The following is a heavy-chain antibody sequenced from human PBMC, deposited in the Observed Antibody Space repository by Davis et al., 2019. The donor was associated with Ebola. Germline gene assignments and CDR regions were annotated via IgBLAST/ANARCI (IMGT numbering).Heavy chain of an antibody. J-gene: IGHJ4*02. CDR1: GYIFRSYG. V-gene: IGHV1-18*04. Sequence: AASAKVSCKASGYIFRSYGISWVRQAPGQGLEWMGWISTYNGNTKYAQNFQGRVTMTTDTSTDTAYMELRSLRSDDTAVYYCARDRAATVIEYWGQGSLVTVSS. CDR3: ARDRAATVIEY. CDR2: ISTYNGNT. D-gene: IGHD6-25*01.